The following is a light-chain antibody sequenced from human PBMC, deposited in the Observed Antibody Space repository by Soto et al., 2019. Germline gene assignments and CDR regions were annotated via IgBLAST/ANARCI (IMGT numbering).Light chain of an antibody. J-gene: IGLJ2*01. CDR3: SSYTSSSTLYVV. CDR2: DVS. CDR1: SSDVGGYNY. Sequence: QSALTQPASVSGSPGQSITISCTGTSSDVGGYNYVSWYQQHPGKAPKLMISDVSNRPSGVSNRFSGSKSGNTASLTISGLQAEDEADYYCSSYTSSSTLYVVFGGGTKLTGL. V-gene: IGLV2-14*01.